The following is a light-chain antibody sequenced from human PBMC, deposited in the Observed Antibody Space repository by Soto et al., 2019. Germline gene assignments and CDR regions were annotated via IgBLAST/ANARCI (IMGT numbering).Light chain of an antibody. CDR1: QTISTY. Sequence: DIQMTQSPSSLSASVGDRVTITCRASQTISTYLNWYQQKPGKATKLLIYAASSLQSGVPSRFSGSGSGTDFTLTLRSLQPEDFADYYCQQSYSTHSITFGQGTRLEIK. CDR2: AAS. CDR3: QQSYSTHSIT. J-gene: IGKJ5*01. V-gene: IGKV1-39*01.